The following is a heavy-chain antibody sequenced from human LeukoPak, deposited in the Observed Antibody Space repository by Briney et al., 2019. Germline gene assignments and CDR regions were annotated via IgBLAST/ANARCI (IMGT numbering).Heavy chain of an antibody. CDR1: GYTFTSYG. V-gene: IGHV1-18*01. J-gene: IGHJ4*02. D-gene: IGHD6-13*01. CDR2: ISAYNGNT. CDR3: ARRIAAAGTFDY. Sequence: ASVKVSCKASGYTFTSYGTSWVRQSPGQGLEWMGWISAYNGNTNYAQKLQGRVTMTTDTSTSTAYMELRSLRSDDTAVYYCARRIAAAGTFDYWGQGTLVTVSS.